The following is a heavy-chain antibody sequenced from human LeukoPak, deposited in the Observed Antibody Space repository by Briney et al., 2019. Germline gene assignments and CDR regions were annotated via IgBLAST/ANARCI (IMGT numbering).Heavy chain of an antibody. CDR2: IYYSGST. CDR3: ARHYGDVDY. J-gene: IGHJ4*02. V-gene: IGHV4-39*01. Sequence: PSETLSLTCTVSGGSLSSSSYYWGWIRQPPGKGLEWIGSIYYSGSTYYNPSLKSRVTISVDTSKNQFSLKLSSVTAADTAVYYCARHYGDVDYWGQGTLVTVSS. D-gene: IGHD4-17*01. CDR1: GGSLSSSSYY.